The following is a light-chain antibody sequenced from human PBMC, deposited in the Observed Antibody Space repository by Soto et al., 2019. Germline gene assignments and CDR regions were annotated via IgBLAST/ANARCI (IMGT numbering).Light chain of an antibody. CDR2: AAS. CDR1: EDISTW. Sequence: DIQMTQSPSSLSESVGDRVTITCRVSEDISTWLAWYQQKPGKAPKLLIYAASSLQSGVPSRFSGSGSGTDFTLTISSLQPEDFATYYCQHADSFPLITFGQGTRLEIK. CDR3: QHADSFPLIT. J-gene: IGKJ5*01. V-gene: IGKV1-12*01.